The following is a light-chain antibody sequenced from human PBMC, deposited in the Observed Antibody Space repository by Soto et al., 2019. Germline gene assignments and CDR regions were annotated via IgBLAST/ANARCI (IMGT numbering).Light chain of an antibody. CDR2: KAS. CDR1: QSISSW. J-gene: IGKJ4*01. Sequence: DIQMTQSPSTLSASVGDRVTITCRASQSISSWLAWYQQKPGKAPKLLIYKASGLESGVPSRFRGSGSGTDFTLTISRLEPEDFAVYYCQQYGSSPLTFGGGTKVDNK. V-gene: IGKV1-5*03. CDR3: QQYGSSPLT.